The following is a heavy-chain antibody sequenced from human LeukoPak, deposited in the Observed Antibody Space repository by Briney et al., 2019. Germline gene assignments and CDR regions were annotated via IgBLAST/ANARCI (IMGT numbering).Heavy chain of an antibody. CDR3: ARSGGVGSSGWYYY. V-gene: IGHV3-21*01. CDR2: ISSSSSYI. J-gene: IGHJ4*02. CDR1: GFTFSSYS. D-gene: IGHD6-19*01. Sequence: GGSLRLSCAASGFTFSSYSMNWVRQAPGKGLEWVSSISSSSSYIYYADSVKGRFTISRDNAKNSLYLQMNSLRAEGTAVYYCARSGGVGSSGWYYYWGQGTLVTVSS.